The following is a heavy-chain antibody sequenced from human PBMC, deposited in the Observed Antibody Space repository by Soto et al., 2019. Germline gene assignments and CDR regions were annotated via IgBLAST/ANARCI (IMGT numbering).Heavy chain of an antibody. J-gene: IGHJ6*02. CDR1: GGSISGSSYY. V-gene: IGHV4-31*03. CDR3: ARCVVTAILGYGMDV. Sequence: QVQLQESGPGLVRPSQTLSLTCTVSGGSISGSSYYWSWIRQHPGKGLEWIGYIYYSGNTYHNPSLKSRVSISLDTSKNQFSLNLSSLTAADTAVYYGARCVVTAILGYGMDVWGQGTTVTVSS. D-gene: IGHD2-21*02. CDR2: IYYSGNT.